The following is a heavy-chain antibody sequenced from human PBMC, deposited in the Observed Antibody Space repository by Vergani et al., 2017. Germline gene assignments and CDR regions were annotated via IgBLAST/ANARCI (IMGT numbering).Heavy chain of an antibody. CDR3: ARDPSIAAAYIDAFDI. D-gene: IGHD6-13*01. J-gene: IGHJ3*02. Sequence: EVQLVESGGGLVQPGGSLRLSCAASGFTFSSYSMNWVRQAPGKGLEWVSYISSSSSTKYYAGSVKGRLAISRDNAKTSLYRQRNSLRDEDTAVYYCARDPSIAAAYIDAFDIWGQGTMVTVSS. V-gene: IGHV3-48*02. CDR2: ISSSSSTK. CDR1: GFTFSSYS.